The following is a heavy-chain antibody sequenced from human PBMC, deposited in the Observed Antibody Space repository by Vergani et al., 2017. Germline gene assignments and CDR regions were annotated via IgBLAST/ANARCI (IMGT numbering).Heavy chain of an antibody. CDR2: IYYSGRT. J-gene: IGHJ4*02. CDR3: ARAYYYDSSGTQEAFDY. Sequence: QVQLQESGPGLVKPSQTLSLTCTVSGGSISSGGYYWSWIRQHPGKGLEWIGYIYYSGRTYYNPSLKSRVTISVDTSKNQFSLKLSSVTAADTAVYYCARAYYYDSSGTQEAFDYWGQGTLVTVSS. CDR1: GGSISSGGYY. D-gene: IGHD3-22*01. V-gene: IGHV4-31*03.